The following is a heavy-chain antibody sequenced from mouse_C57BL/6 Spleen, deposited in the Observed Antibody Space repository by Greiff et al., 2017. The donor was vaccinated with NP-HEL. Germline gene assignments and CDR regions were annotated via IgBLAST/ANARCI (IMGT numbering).Heavy chain of an antibody. Sequence: EVQLQQSGPELVKPGASVKIPCKASGYTFTDYNMDWVKQSHGKSLEWIGDINPNNGGTIYNQKFKGKATLTVDKSSSTAYMELRSLTSEDTAVYYCARDGDGYYPYAMDYWGQGTSVTVSS. CDR2: INPNNGGT. J-gene: IGHJ4*01. CDR1: GYTFTDYN. D-gene: IGHD2-3*01. CDR3: ARDGDGYYPYAMDY. V-gene: IGHV1-18*01.